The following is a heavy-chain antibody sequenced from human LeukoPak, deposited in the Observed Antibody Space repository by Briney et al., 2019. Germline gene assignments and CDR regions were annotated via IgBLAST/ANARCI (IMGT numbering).Heavy chain of an antibody. D-gene: IGHD5-12*01. CDR2: INPNSGGT. CDR1: GYTFTDNY. V-gene: IGHV1-2*04. Sequence: GASVRVSCKPSGYTFTDNYIHWVRQAPGHGLEWMGWINPNSGGTVCAQKFQGWVTMTRDTSVSTFYMELSRLTSDDTAVYYCARGRGGSWFDYWGQGTLVTVSS. J-gene: IGHJ5*01. CDR3: ARGRGGSWFDY.